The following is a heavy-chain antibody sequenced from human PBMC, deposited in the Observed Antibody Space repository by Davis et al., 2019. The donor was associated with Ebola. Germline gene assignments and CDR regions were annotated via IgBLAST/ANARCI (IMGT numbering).Heavy chain of an antibody. CDR3: ARDAVPAAQDY. CDR2: IKQDGSEK. Sequence: PGGSLRLSCAASGFTFTRDWMTWVRQAPGKGLEWVANIKQDGSEKYYLDSVKGRFTISRDNAKNSLYLQMNSLRAEDTAIYYCARDAVPAAQDYWGQGTLVTVSS. V-gene: IGHV3-7*03. D-gene: IGHD2-2*01. CDR1: GFTFTRDW. J-gene: IGHJ4*02.